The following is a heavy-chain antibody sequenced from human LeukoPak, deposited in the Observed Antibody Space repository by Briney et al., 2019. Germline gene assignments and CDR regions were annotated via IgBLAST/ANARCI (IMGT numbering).Heavy chain of an antibody. CDR1: GFTFSSYA. Sequence: PGGSLRLSCAASGFTFSSYAMSWVRQAPGKGLEWVSAISGSGGSTYYADSVKGRFTISRDNSKNTLYLQMNSLRAEDTAVYYCAKGETYYYGSGSYYPLDYYFDYWGQGTLVTVSS. V-gene: IGHV3-23*01. CDR2: ISGSGGST. CDR3: AKGETYYYGSGSYYPLDYYFDY. J-gene: IGHJ4*02. D-gene: IGHD3-10*01.